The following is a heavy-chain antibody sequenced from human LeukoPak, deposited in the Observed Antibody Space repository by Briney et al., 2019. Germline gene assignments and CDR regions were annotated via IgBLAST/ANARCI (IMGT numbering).Heavy chain of an antibody. CDR3: ARQWQWLVEDAFDI. J-gene: IGHJ3*02. V-gene: IGHV4-39*01. D-gene: IGHD6-19*01. Sequence: SETLSLTCTVSGGSISSSSYYWGWIRQPPGKGLEWIGSIYYSGSTYYNPSLKSRVTISVDTSKNQFSLKLSSVTAADTAVYYCARQWQWLVEDAFDIWGQGTMGTVSS. CDR1: GGSISSSSYY. CDR2: IYYSGST.